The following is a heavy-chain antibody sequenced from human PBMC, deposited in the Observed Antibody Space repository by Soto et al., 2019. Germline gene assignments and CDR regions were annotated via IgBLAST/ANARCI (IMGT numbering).Heavy chain of an antibody. D-gene: IGHD1-26*01. J-gene: IGHJ3*02. CDR1: GFTFSSYS. CDR3: ARGINGGSYYGYAFDI. V-gene: IGHV3-48*02. Sequence: GGSLRLSCAASGFTFSSYSMNWVRQAPGKGLEWVSYISSSSSTIYYADSVKGRFTISRDNAKNSLYLQMNSLRDEDTAVYYCARGINGGSYYGYAFDIWGQGTMVTVSS. CDR2: ISSSSSTI.